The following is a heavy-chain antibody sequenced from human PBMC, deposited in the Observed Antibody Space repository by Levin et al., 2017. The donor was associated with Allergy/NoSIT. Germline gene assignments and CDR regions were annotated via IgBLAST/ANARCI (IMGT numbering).Heavy chain of an antibody. J-gene: IGHJ4*02. CDR1: GGSFNSHY. D-gene: IGHD1/OR15-1a*01. V-gene: IGHV4-34*01. CDR2: ISQSGNT. CDR3: ARIVSRSNNDY. Sequence: SETLSLTCAIYGGSFNSHYWTWIRQAPGKGLDWIGEISQSGNTRYNPSLESRVTISVDKAKNQFFLKLRSVTAADTAVYYCARIVSRSNNDYWGQGTLVTVSS.